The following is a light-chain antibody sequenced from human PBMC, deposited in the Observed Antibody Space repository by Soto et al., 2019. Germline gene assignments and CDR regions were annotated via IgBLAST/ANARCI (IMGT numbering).Light chain of an antibody. CDR3: MQALQSPIA. V-gene: IGKV2-28*01. J-gene: IGKJ5*01. CDR1: HSLLNSNGYNY. CDR2: LGS. Sequence: EIVMTQSPLSLPVTPGEPASISCRSTHSLLNSNGYNYLDWYLQKPGQSPQLLISLGSNRASGVPDRFSGSGSGTDFTLKISRVEGEDVGVYYCMQALQSPIAFGQGTRLEIK.